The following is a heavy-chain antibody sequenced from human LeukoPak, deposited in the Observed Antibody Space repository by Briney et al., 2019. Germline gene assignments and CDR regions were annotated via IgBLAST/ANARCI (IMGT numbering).Heavy chain of an antibody. CDR3: ARRRQLGAIDY. J-gene: IGHJ4*02. CDR2: IYYSGST. D-gene: IGHD4/OR15-4a*01. V-gene: IGHV4-59*01. Sequence: SETLSLTCTVSGGSISSYYWSWIRQPPGQGLGWIGYIYYSGSTNSNPSLKSRVTISIYTSKNQFSLKLSSVTAADTAVYYCARRRQLGAIDYWGQGTLVTVSS. CDR1: GGSISSYY.